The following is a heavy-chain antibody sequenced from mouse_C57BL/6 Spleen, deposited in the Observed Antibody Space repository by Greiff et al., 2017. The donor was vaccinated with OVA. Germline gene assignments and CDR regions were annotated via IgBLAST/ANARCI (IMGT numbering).Heavy chain of an antibody. D-gene: IGHD1-1*01. CDR3: ARSGFAYGSSLYAMDY. Sequence: QVQLQQPGAELVRPGTSVKLSCKASGYTFTSYWMHWVKQRPGQGLEWIGVIDPSDSYTNYNQKFKGKATLTVDTSSSTAYMQLSSLTSEDSAVYYCARSGFAYGSSLYAMDYWGQGTSVTVSS. J-gene: IGHJ4*01. CDR2: IDPSDSYT. V-gene: IGHV1-59*01. CDR1: GYTFTSYW.